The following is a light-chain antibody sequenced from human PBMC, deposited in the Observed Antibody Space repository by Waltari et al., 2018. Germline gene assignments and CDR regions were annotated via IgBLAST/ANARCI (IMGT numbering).Light chain of an antibody. J-gene: IGLJ2*01. CDR3: QSYDGSLSGSKI. V-gene: IGLV1-40*01. CDR2: DNN. CDR1: TSNIGAGYD. Sequence: QSGLTQPPSVSGAPGQRVTISCTGSTSNIGAGYDVHWYQQVPGTAPKRVIYDNNNRPSGVPDRFSGSKSGTSASLAITGLQGEDEADYYCQSYDGSLSGSKIFGGGTKLTVL.